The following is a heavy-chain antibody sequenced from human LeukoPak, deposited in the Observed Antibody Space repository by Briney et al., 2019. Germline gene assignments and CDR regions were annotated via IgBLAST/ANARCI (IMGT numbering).Heavy chain of an antibody. Sequence: PSETLSLTCTVSGGSLRNCYWSWIREPPGKALEWIGYIYYSGSTSYYPSLESRVTISVDSSKTQFSLKLSSVTAADTAVYYCARHLRNSSFDYWGQGTLVTVSS. V-gene: IGHV4-59*08. CDR1: GGSLRNCY. CDR3: ARHLRNSSFDY. J-gene: IGHJ4*02. CDR2: IYYSGST. D-gene: IGHD2/OR15-2a*01.